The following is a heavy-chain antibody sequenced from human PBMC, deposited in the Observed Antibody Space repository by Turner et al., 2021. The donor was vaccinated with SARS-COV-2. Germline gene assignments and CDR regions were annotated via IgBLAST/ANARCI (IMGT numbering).Heavy chain of an antibody. J-gene: IGHJ6*02. V-gene: IGHV3-53*01. CDR1: GVTVSSNY. Sequence: EVQLVESGGGLIEPGGSLRLSCAASGVTVSSNYMSWVRQAPGKGLEWVSVIYSGGSTFYSDSVKGRFTISRDNSKNTLYLQMNSLRAEDTAVYYCARGGHYYYGLDVWGQGTTVTVS. CDR2: IYSGGST. D-gene: IGHD3-10*01. CDR3: ARGGHYYYGLDV.